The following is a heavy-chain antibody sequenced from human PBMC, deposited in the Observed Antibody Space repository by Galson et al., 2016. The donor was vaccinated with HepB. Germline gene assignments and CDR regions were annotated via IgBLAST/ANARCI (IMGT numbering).Heavy chain of an antibody. CDR1: GFTFSNYW. Sequence: SLRLSCAASGFTFSNYWMSWVRQAPGKGLECVANLKQDGSGKYYVDSVMGRFTISRDNAKNSLYLQMNSLSAEDTAVYYCATGGSRGISDAFGFWGQGTMVTVSS. CDR3: ATGGSRGISDAFGF. CDR2: LKQDGSGK. J-gene: IGHJ3*01. V-gene: IGHV3-7*01. D-gene: IGHD3-16*01.